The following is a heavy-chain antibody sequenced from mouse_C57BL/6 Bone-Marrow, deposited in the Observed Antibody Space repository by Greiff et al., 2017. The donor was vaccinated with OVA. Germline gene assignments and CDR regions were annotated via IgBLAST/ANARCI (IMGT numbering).Heavy chain of an antibody. V-gene: IGHV1-64*01. CDR3: ARTDYGFLYWYFDV. Sequence: VQLQQPGAELVKPGASVKLSCTASGYTFTSYWMHWVKQRPGQGLEWIGMIHPNSGSTNYNEKFKSKATLTVDKSSSTAYMQLSSLTSEDSAVYYCARTDYGFLYWYFDVWGTGTTVTVSS. CDR2: IHPNSGST. J-gene: IGHJ1*03. D-gene: IGHD1-1*01. CDR1: GYTFTSYW.